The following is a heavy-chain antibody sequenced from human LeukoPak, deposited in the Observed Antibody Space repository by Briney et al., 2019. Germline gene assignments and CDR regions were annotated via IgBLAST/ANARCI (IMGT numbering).Heavy chain of an antibody. Sequence: ASVKVSCKASGGTFSSYAISWVRQAPGQGLEWMGWISAYNGNTNYAQKLQGRVTMTTDTSTSTAYMELRSLRSDDTAVYYCARDCSSTSCYGDYWGQETLVTVSS. V-gene: IGHV1-18*01. CDR3: ARDCSSTSCYGDY. D-gene: IGHD2-2*01. J-gene: IGHJ4*02. CDR1: GGTFSSYA. CDR2: ISAYNGNT.